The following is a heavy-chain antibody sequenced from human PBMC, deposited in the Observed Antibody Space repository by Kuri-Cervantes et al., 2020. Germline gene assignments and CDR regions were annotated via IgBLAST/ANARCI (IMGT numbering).Heavy chain of an antibody. CDR2: INPNSSGT. Sequence: ASVKVSCKASGYTFTGYYMHWVRQAPGQGLEWMGWINPNSSGTNYAQKFQGRVTMTRVTSISTAYMELSSLRSEDTAVYYCARGTVVVAATPVYYYYYGMDVWGQGTTVTVSS. V-gene: IGHV1-2*02. D-gene: IGHD2-15*01. CDR3: ARGTVVVAATPVYYYYYGMDV. J-gene: IGHJ6*02. CDR1: GYTFTGYY.